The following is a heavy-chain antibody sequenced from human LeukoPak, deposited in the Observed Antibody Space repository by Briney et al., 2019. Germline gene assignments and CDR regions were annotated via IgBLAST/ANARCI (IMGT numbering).Heavy chain of an antibody. CDR1: GGSISSGSYY. CDR2: IYTSGST. CDR3: ARGGFTMVRGVIITNYYYYYMDV. D-gene: IGHD3-10*01. J-gene: IGHJ6*03. Sequence: PSGTLSLTCTVSGGSISSGSYYWSWIRQPAGKGLEWIGHIYTSGSTNYNPSLKSRVTISVDTSKNQFSLKLSSVTAADTAVYYCARGGFTMVRGVIITNYYYYYMDVWGKGTTVTVSS. V-gene: IGHV4-61*09.